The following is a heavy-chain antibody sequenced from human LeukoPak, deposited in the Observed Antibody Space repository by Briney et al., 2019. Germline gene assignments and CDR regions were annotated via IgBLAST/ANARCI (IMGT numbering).Heavy chain of an antibody. V-gene: IGHV3-30-3*01. D-gene: IGHD2-21*02. CDR1: GFTFSSYA. Sequence: GRSLRLSCAASGFTFSSYAMHWVRQAPGKGLEWVAVISYDGSNKYYADSVKGRFTISRDNSKNTLYLQMNSLRAEDTAVYYCARGLLTSPFDYWGRGTLVTVSS. CDR2: ISYDGSNK. J-gene: IGHJ4*02. CDR3: ARGLLTSPFDY.